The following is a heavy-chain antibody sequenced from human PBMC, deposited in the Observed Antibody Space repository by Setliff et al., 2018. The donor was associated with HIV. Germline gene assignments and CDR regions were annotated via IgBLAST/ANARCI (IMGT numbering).Heavy chain of an antibody. CDR2: ITHSGST. CDR3: ARDLGRITLSGVNEGWFDP. D-gene: IGHD3-3*01. Sequence: SETLSLTCAVYGGSFSGYYWTWIRQPPGKGLEWIGEITHSGSTNYNPSLETRVTISLDTSKNQVFLKLTSVTAADTAVYYCARDLGRITLSGVNEGWFDPWGQGTLVTVS. CDR1: GGSFSGYY. J-gene: IGHJ5*02. V-gene: IGHV4-34*01.